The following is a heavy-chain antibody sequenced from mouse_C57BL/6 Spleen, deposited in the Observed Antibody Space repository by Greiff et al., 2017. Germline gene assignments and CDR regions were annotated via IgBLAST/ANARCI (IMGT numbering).Heavy chain of an antibody. Sequence: VQLQQSGPELVKPGASVKLSCKASGYAFSSSWMHWVKQRPGQGLEWIGRIYPGDGDTNYNGKFKGKATLTADKSSSTAYMQLSSLTSEDSAVYFCASYYDYDEGYYFDYWGQGTTLTVSS. D-gene: IGHD2-4*01. V-gene: IGHV1-82*01. CDR2: IYPGDGDT. CDR3: ASYYDYDEGYYFDY. J-gene: IGHJ2*01. CDR1: GYAFSSSW.